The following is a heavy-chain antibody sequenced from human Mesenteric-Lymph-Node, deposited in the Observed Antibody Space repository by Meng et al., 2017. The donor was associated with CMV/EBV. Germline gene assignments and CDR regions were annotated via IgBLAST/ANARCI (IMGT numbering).Heavy chain of an antibody. CDR1: GGTFSRYP. CDR2: TIPIFATG. Sequence: ASVKVSCKASGGTFSRYPVSWVRQAPGQGLEWMAGTIPIFATGNFAQKFQGRVTLITDESTSTDYMELSGLTSEDTAVYFCARDSTPSGNYARMDVWGQGTTVTVSS. D-gene: IGHD1-26*01. CDR3: ARDSTPSGNYARMDV. J-gene: IGHJ6*02. V-gene: IGHV1-69*05.